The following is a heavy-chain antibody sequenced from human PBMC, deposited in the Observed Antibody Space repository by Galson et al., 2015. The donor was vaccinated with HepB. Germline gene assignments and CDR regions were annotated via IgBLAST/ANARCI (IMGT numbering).Heavy chain of an antibody. CDR2: VSGSGGTT. Sequence: SLRLSCAASGFTFSSYAMTWVRQAPGKGLEWVSAVSGSGGTTYYADSLKGRFTVSRDNSNNTLYLEMNSLRADDTAVYFCAKDLGRSWFPEYWDEGTLVTVSS. D-gene: IGHD6-13*01. CDR3: AKDLGRSWFPEY. V-gene: IGHV3-23*01. J-gene: IGHJ4*02. CDR1: GFTFSSYA.